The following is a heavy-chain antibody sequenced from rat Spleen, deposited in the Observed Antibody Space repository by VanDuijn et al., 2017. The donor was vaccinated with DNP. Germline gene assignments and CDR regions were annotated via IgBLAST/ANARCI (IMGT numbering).Heavy chain of an antibody. CDR3: GREGTTGIVLYWYFDF. V-gene: IGHV2-32*01. Sequence: QVQLKESGPGLVQPSQTLSLTCTVAGFSLTSYNVHWVRQFPGKGLEWMGVIWIGGNTKYNSTLKSRLTISRDTSKSQVFLRMSSLQAEDSATYYCGREGTTGIVLYWYFDFWGPGTMVTVSS. J-gene: IGHJ1*01. CDR2: IWIGGNT. D-gene: IGHD1-7*01. CDR1: GFSLTSYN.